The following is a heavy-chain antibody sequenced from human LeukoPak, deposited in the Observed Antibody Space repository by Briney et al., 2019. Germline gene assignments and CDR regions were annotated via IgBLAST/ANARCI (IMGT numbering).Heavy chain of an antibody. CDR2: IYSGGST. CDR3: ARDPGIAVAGSNY. V-gene: IGHV3-53*01. J-gene: IGHJ4*02. Sequence: GGSLRLSCAASGFTVSSNYMSWVRQAPGKGLEWVSVIYSGGSTYYADSVKGRFTISRDNSKNTLYLQMNSLRAEDTAVYYCARDPGIAVAGSNYWGQGTLVTVSS. CDR1: GFTVSSNY. D-gene: IGHD6-19*01.